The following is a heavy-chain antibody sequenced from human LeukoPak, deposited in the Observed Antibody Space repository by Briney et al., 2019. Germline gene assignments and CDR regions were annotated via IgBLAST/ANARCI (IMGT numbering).Heavy chain of an antibody. Sequence: SETLSLTCTVSGGSISSYYRSWIRQPPGKGLEWIGYIYDSGSTNYNPSLKSRVTISVDTSKNKFSLKLSSVTAADTAVYSCARGSLDYWGQGTLVTVSS. CDR1: GGSISSYY. CDR3: ARGSLDY. V-gene: IGHV4-59*01. J-gene: IGHJ4*02. CDR2: IYDSGST.